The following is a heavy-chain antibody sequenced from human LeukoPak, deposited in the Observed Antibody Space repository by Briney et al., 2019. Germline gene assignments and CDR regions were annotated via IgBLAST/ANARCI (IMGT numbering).Heavy chain of an antibody. CDR2: MNPNSGNT. D-gene: IGHD3-22*01. CDR1: GYTFTSYD. Sequence: ASVKVSCKASGYTFTSYDINWVRQAPGQGLEWMGWMNPNSGNTGYAQKFQGRVTMTRDTSISTAYMELSRLRSDDTAVYYCARANPITMIVVVWGQGTLVTVSS. J-gene: IGHJ4*02. V-gene: IGHV1-8*01. CDR3: ARANPITMIVVV.